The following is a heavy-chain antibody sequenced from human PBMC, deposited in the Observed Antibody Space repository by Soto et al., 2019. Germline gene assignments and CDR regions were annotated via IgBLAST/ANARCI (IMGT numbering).Heavy chain of an antibody. CDR2: INAGNGNT. V-gene: IGHV1-3*05. CDR1: GYTFTSYD. CDR3: ARDKRTGILDY. J-gene: IGHJ4*02. Sequence: QVQLVQSGAEEKKPGASVKVSCKASGYTFTSYDMHWVRQAPGQRLEWMGWINAGNGNTKYSQKFQGRVTITRDTAASTAYMELSSLRSEDTAVYYCARDKRTGILDYWGQGALVTVSS. D-gene: IGHD1-1*01.